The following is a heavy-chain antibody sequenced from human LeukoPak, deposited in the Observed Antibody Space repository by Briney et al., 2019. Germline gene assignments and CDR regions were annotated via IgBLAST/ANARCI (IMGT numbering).Heavy chain of an antibody. CDR3: AGDPGSTGYYYYYYGMDV. J-gene: IGHJ6*02. V-gene: IGHV3-11*01. D-gene: IGHD2-8*02. CDR2: ISSSGSTI. Sequence: SGGSLRLSCAASGFTFSVYYMSWIRQAPGKGLEWISYISSSGSTIYYADSVKGRFTISRDNAKNSLYLQMNSLRAEDTAVYYCAGDPGSTGYYYYYYGMDVWGQGTTVTVSS. CDR1: GFTFSVYY.